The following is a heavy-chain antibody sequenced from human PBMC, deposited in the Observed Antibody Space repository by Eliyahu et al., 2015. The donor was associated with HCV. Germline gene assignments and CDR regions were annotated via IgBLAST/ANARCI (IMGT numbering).Heavy chain of an antibody. CDR3: AKDVTRVTTRHGAFDI. J-gene: IGHJ3*02. CDR1: GFTFSSYG. Sequence: QVQLVESGGGVVQPGRSLRLSCAASGFTFSSYGMHWVRQAPGKGLXWVAVISYDGSNKYYADSVKGRFTIPRDNSKNTLYLQMNSLRAEDTAVYYCAKDVTRVTTRHGAFDIWGQGTMVTVSS. D-gene: IGHD4-17*01. CDR2: ISYDGSNK. V-gene: IGHV3-30*18.